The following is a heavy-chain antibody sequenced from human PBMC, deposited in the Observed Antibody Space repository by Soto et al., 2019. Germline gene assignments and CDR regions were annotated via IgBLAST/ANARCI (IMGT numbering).Heavy chain of an antibody. V-gene: IGHV4-39*01. J-gene: IGHJ6*02. CDR1: GGSISSSSYY. CDR3: ASEEQLDYYYDMDV. D-gene: IGHD6-6*01. CDR2: IYYSGST. Sequence: ADTLSLTLTVSGGSISSSSYYWGWIRQPPVKGLEWIGSIYYSGSTYYNPAIKSRVNISVDTSKNQFSLKLSSVTAAETAVYYCASEEQLDYYYDMDVWGQGTT.